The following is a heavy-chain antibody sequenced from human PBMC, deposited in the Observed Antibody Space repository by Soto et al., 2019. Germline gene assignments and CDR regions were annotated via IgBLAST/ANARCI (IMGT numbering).Heavy chain of an antibody. D-gene: IGHD2-2*01. CDR2: NKSKTDGRTA. V-gene: IGHV3-15*07. CDR1: GFTFSNAW. Sequence: PGGCMRLSCAASGFTFSNAWMTCVRQAPGTKLEKVGRNKSKTDGRTADYAAPVKGSFTISRADSEKELDMQMNILETDDKAEYYCITEWGFCSHTNCYAGYYYYGMDVGGQRTAVTV. CDR3: ITEWGFCSHTNCYAGYYYYGMDV. J-gene: IGHJ6*01.